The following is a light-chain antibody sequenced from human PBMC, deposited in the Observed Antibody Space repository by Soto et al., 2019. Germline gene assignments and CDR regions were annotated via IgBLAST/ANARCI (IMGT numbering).Light chain of an antibody. Sequence: EILLTQSPGTLSLSPGERATLSCRASQSLSNNFLAWYQQKLGQAPRLLIFAASSRATGIPDRFSGSGSGTDFTLTISRLEPEDIAVYYCQQYVSSPKTFGQGTKVDIK. J-gene: IGKJ1*01. CDR1: QSLSNNF. CDR3: QQYVSSPKT. V-gene: IGKV3-20*01. CDR2: AAS.